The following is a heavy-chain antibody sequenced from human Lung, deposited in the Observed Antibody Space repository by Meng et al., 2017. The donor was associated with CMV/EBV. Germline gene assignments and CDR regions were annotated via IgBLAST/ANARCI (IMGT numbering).Heavy chain of an antibody. D-gene: IGHD2/OR15-2a*01. CDR1: GFTFSSYA. V-gene: IGHV3-30-3*01. Sequence: GESLKISCAASGFTFSSYAMHWVRQAPGKGLEWVAVISYDGSNKYYADSVKGRFTISRDNSKNTLYLQMNSLRAEDTAVYYCARESQIGFDYWGQETLVTVSS. J-gene: IGHJ4*02. CDR3: ARESQIGFDY. CDR2: ISYDGSNK.